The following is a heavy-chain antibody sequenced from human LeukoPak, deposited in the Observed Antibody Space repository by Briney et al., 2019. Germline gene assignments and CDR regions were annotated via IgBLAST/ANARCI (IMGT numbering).Heavy chain of an antibody. J-gene: IGHJ4*02. D-gene: IGHD1-26*01. Sequence: GGSLRLSCAASGFTFSSYAMSWVRQAPGKGLEWVSAISGSGGSTYYADSVKGRFTTSRDNSKNTLYLQMNSLRAEDTAVYYCARDVVGATYFDWGQGTLVTVSS. CDR2: ISGSGGST. CDR1: GFTFSSYA. V-gene: IGHV3-23*01. CDR3: ARDVVGATYFD.